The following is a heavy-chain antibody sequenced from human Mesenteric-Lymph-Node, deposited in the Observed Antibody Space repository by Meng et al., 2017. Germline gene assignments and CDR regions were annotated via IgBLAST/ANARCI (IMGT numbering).Heavy chain of an antibody. V-gene: IGHV4-4*02. CDR1: GGSISRSDG. CDR2: TSHSGST. D-gene: IGHD5-24*01. CDR3: ATQESRDGHNPY. Sequence: QGSGPGLVTPSGTLPPTCAVSGGSISRSDGWSWVRQPPGKGLEWIGETSHSGSTNYSPSLKSRVTISLDKSKNQLSLKLNSVTAADTAVYYCATQESRDGHNPYWGQGTLVTVSS. J-gene: IGHJ4*02.